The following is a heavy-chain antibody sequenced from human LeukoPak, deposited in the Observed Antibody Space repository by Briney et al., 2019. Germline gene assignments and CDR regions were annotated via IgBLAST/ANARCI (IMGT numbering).Heavy chain of an antibody. J-gene: IGHJ3*02. CDR3: AKLITMVRGVIALDAFDI. Sequence: GGSLRLSCAASGFTFSSYAMSWVRQAPGKGLEWVSAISGSGGSTYYADSVKGRFTISRDNSKNTLYLQMNSLRAEVTAVYYCAKLITMVRGVIALDAFDIWGQGTMVTVSS. V-gene: IGHV3-23*01. D-gene: IGHD3-10*01. CDR1: GFTFSSYA. CDR2: ISGSGGST.